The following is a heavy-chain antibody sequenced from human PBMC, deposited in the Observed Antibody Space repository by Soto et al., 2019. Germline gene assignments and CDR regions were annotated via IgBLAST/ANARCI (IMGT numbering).Heavy chain of an antibody. Sequence: SETLSLTCTVSVGSVSSDWWSWLRQSPGKGPEWIGSVFYTGFTSYNPSLESRVSVSVDTSKNQFSLKVSGVSAADTAVYYCATSQKGYNWNYFDHWGQGALVTVSS. CDR3: ATSQKGYNWNYFDH. V-gene: IGHV4-59*04. D-gene: IGHD1-20*01. J-gene: IGHJ4*02. CDR2: VFYTGFT. CDR1: VGSVSSDW.